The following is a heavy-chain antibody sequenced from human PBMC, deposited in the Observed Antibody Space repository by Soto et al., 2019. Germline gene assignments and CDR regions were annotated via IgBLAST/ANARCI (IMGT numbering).Heavy chain of an antibody. CDR1: GFTFSSYW. V-gene: IGHV3-74*01. J-gene: IGHJ6*02. CDR2: INSDGSSA. CDR3: AIAPRYGMDV. Sequence: GGSLRLSCASSGFTFSSYWMHWVRQAPGDGLVWLSRINSDGSSATYADSVKGRFTISRDKAKSTLYLQMNSLRAEDTAMYYCAIAPRYGMDVWGQGITVTVSS.